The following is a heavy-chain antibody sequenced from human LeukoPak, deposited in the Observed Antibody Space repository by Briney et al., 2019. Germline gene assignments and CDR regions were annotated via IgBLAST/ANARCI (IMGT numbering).Heavy chain of an antibody. Sequence: GGSLRLSCAASGFTFSNAWMSWVRQAPGKGLEWVGRILSKTDGGTTDYAAAVKGRFTISRDDSENTLYLQMNSLRTEDTAVYYCTTDTRRVVVPKWGQGTLVTVSS. CDR3: TTDTRRVVVPK. CDR1: GFTFSNAW. V-gene: IGHV3-15*01. CDR2: ILSKTDGGTT. J-gene: IGHJ4*02. D-gene: IGHD2-15*01.